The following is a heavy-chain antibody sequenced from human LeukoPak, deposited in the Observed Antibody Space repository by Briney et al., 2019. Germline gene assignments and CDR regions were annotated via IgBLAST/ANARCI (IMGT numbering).Heavy chain of an antibody. D-gene: IGHD2-15*01. V-gene: IGHV4-59*12. Sequence: SETLSLTCTVSGGSFSSYYWSWIRQPPGKGLEWIGYIYYSGTTNYNPSLKSRVTISVDTSKNQFSLNLNSVAAADTAIYYCARDVAGLYYFDYWGQGTLVTVSS. J-gene: IGHJ4*02. CDR3: ARDVAGLYYFDY. CDR1: GGSFSSYY. CDR2: IYYSGTT.